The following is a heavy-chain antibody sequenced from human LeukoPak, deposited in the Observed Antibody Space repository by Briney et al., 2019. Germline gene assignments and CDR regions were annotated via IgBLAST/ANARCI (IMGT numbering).Heavy chain of an antibody. J-gene: IGHJ1*01. CDR2: MNPNSGGT. CDR3: ARAGYCSSTSCYTSGYFQH. V-gene: IGHV1-2*02. D-gene: IGHD2-2*02. Sequence: GASVKVSCKASGYTFTSYDIKWVRQATGQGLEWMGWMNPNSGGTNYAQKFQGRVTMTRDTSISTAYMELSRLRSDDTAVYYCARAGYCSSTSCYTSGYFQHWGQGTLVTVSS. CDR1: GYTFTSYD.